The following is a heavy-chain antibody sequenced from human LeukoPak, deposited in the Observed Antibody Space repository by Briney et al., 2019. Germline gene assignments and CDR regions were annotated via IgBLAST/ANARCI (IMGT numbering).Heavy chain of an antibody. J-gene: IGHJ6*02. Sequence: GGSLRLSCAASGFTFSSYSMNWVRQAPGKGLEWVSYISSSSSTIYYADSVKGRFTISRDNSKNTLYLQMNSLRAEDTAVYYCARDRCSGGSCYGYYYGMDVWGQGTTVTVSS. V-gene: IGHV3-48*01. CDR3: ARDRCSGGSCYGYYYGMDV. CDR1: GFTFSSYS. D-gene: IGHD2-15*01. CDR2: ISSSSSTI.